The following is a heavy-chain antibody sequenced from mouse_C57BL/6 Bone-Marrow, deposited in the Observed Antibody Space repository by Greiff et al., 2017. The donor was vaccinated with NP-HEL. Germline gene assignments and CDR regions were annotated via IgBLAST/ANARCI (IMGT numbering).Heavy chain of an antibody. Sequence: VQLQQPGTELVKPGASVKLSCKASGYTFTSYWMHWVKQRPGQGLEWIGNINPSNGGTNYNEKFKSKATLTVDKSSSTAYMQLSSLTSEDSAVYYCARSITTVVATDAMDYWGQGTSVTVSS. CDR1: GYTFTSYW. V-gene: IGHV1-53*01. D-gene: IGHD1-1*01. CDR3: ARSITTVVATDAMDY. J-gene: IGHJ4*01. CDR2: INPSNGGT.